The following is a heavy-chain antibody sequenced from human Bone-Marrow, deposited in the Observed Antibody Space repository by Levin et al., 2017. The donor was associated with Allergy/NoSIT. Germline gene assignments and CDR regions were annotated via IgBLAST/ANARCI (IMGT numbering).Heavy chain of an antibody. Sequence: GESLKITCKVSGYTLTELSMHWVRQAPGKGLEYMGGFDPEDGKTIYAQKFQGRVTMTEDTSTDTAYMELSSLRSEDTAVYYCATGPVLRILEWLTDKWYYFDYWGQGTLVTVSS. CDR3: ATGPVLRILEWLTDKWYYFDY. D-gene: IGHD3-3*01. CDR1: GYTLTELS. CDR2: FDPEDGKT. J-gene: IGHJ4*02. V-gene: IGHV1-24*01.